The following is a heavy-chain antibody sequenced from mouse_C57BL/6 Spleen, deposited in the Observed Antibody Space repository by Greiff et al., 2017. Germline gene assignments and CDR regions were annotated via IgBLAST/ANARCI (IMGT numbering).Heavy chain of an antibody. V-gene: IGHV1-69*01. CDR1: GYTFTSYW. CDR3: ARYDSKAWFAY. CDR2: IDPSDSYT. D-gene: IGHD2-4*01. J-gene: IGHJ3*01. Sequence: VKLQQPGAELVMPGASVKLSCKASGYTFTSYWMHWVKQRPGQGLEWIGEIDPSDSYTNYNQKLKGKSTLTVDKSSSTAYMQLSSLTSEDSAVYYCARYDSKAWFAYWGQGTLVTVSA.